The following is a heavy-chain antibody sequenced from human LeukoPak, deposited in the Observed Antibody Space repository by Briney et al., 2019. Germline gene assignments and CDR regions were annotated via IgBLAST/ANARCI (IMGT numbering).Heavy chain of an antibody. Sequence: PGGSLRLSCAASGFTFSNSGMSWVRQAPGKGLEWVSAITGSGDNTYYADSVKGRFTIARDNSNNTLYLQMSSLRAEDTAVYYCAKMGGYFDYWGQGTLVTVSS. CDR3: AKMGGYFDY. D-gene: IGHD3-16*01. V-gene: IGHV3-23*01. J-gene: IGHJ4*02. CDR2: ITGSGDNT. CDR1: GFTFSNSG.